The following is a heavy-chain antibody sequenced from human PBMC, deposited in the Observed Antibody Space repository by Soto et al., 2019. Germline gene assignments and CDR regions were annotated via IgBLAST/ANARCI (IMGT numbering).Heavy chain of an antibody. CDR1: GGTPRSYL. V-gene: IGHV4-59*08. CDR2: IYYSGST. CDR3: ARREYYMDV. J-gene: IGHJ6*03. Sequence: PLGNPSLTCTVSGGTPRSYLLSWVPQPPGKGLEWIGYIYYSGSTNYNPSLKSRVTISVDTSKNQFSLKLSSVTAADTAVYYCARREYYMDVWGKGTTVTVSS.